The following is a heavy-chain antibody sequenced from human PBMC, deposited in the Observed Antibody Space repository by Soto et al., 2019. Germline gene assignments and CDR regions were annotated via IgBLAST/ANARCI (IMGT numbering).Heavy chain of an antibody. Sequence: SVKVSCKASGGTFSSYAISWVRQAPGQGLEWMGGIIPIFGTANYAQKFQGRVTITADESTSTAYMELSSLRSEDTAVYYCARGIYGGYDYYYYGMDVWGQGTKVTVSS. D-gene: IGHD5-12*01. CDR3: ARGIYGGYDYYYYGMDV. V-gene: IGHV1-69*13. CDR2: IIPIFGTA. J-gene: IGHJ6*02. CDR1: GGTFSSYA.